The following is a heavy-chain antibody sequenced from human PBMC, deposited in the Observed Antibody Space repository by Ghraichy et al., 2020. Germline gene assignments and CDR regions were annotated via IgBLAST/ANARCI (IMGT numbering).Heavy chain of an antibody. CDR1: GFTFSGYR. CDR2: ISNARSQI. J-gene: IGHJ4*02. D-gene: IGHD3-10*01. Sequence: ETLSLTCAASGFTFSGYRMNWVRQAPGKGLEWVSSISNARSQIYYADSLKGRFTISRDNAKNSLYLQMNSLRAEDTAVYYCARGSGSFFPFDFWGRGSLVTVSS. CDR3: ARGSGSFFPFDF. V-gene: IGHV3-21*01.